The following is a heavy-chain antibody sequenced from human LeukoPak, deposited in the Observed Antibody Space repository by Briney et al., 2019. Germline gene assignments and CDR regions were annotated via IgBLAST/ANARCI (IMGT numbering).Heavy chain of an antibody. J-gene: IGHJ3*02. Sequence: ASVKVSCKASGGTFSSYAISWVRQAPGQGLEWMGGIIPIFGTANYAQKFQGRVTITADKPTSTAYMELSSLRSEDTAVYYCARGRTRIAVAGTDAFDIWGQGTMVTVSS. D-gene: IGHD6-19*01. CDR3: ARGRTRIAVAGTDAFDI. CDR2: IIPIFGTA. V-gene: IGHV1-69*06. CDR1: GGTFSSYA.